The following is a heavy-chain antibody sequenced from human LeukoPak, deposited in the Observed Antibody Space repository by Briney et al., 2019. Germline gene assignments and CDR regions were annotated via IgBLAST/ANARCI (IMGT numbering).Heavy chain of an antibody. CDR2: IYDNGST. Sequence: SETLSLTCTVSGVSISSSSYHWDWIRQPPGKGLEWTGSIYDNGSTYYSPSLKSRVTISVDTSKNQFSLRLNSVTAADTAVYYCARQVLHTAMDYWGQGTLVSVSS. V-gene: IGHV4-39*01. J-gene: IGHJ4*02. CDR1: GVSISSSSYH. D-gene: IGHD5-18*01. CDR3: ARQVLHTAMDY.